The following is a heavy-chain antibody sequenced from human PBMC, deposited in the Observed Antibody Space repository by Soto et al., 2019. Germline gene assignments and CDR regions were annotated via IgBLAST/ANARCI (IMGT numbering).Heavy chain of an antibody. Sequence: QVQLVQSGAEVKKPGSSVKVSCKASGGTFSSYAISWVRQAPGQGREWMGGIIPIFGTANYAQKFQGSVTITADESTSTAYMELTSLRSEDTAVYYCARESRYCSGGSCYFLPGIDYWGQGTLVTVSS. CDR3: ARESRYCSGGSCYFLPGIDY. D-gene: IGHD2-15*01. CDR2: IIPIFGTA. V-gene: IGHV1-69*12. J-gene: IGHJ4*02. CDR1: GGTFSSYA.